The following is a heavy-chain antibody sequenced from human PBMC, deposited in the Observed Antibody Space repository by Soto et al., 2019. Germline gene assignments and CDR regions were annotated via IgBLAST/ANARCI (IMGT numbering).Heavy chain of an antibody. V-gene: IGHV1-18*04. D-gene: IGHD3-9*01. CDR3: ARDRCTTATYFCAHSHFEILTGPFDS. CDR1: GYTFTSYG. CDR2: ISVYTGNT. J-gene: IGHJ5*01. Sequence: GASVKVSCKSSGYTFTSYGVSWVRQAPGQGLEWLGWISVYTGNTKHAQKFQDRVTLTTEASTSTAYMELRSMRSDDTAVYYCARDRCTTATYFCAHSHFEILTGPFDSWGRGTLVTSPQ.